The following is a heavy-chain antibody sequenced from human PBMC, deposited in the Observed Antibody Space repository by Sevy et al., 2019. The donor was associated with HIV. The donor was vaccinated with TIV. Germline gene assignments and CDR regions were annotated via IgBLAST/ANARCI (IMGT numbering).Heavy chain of an antibody. Sequence: GGSLRLSCVASGFNFNNHAMHWVRQAPGKGLEWVAFIRYDGSKEFYADSVKGRFTISRDNAKNSLYLQMNSLRAEDTAVYYCARPYGSGSWEAFDIWGQGTMVTVSS. CDR1: GFNFNNHA. D-gene: IGHD3-10*01. J-gene: IGHJ3*02. CDR2: IRYDGSKE. CDR3: ARPYGSGSWEAFDI. V-gene: IGHV3-30*02.